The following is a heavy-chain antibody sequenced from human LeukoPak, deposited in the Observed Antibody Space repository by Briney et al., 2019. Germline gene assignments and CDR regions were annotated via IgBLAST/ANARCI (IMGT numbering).Heavy chain of an antibody. CDR2: IYYSGST. J-gene: IGHJ6*03. D-gene: IGHD3-10*02. CDR3: ARVVFGEAYMDV. Sequence: SQTLSLTSTVSGGSISSGGYYWSWIRQHPGKGLEWIGYIYYSGSTYYNPSLKSRVTISVDTSKNQFSLKLSSVTAADTAVYYCARVVFGEAYMDVWGKGTTVTVSS. V-gene: IGHV4-31*03. CDR1: GGSISSGGYY.